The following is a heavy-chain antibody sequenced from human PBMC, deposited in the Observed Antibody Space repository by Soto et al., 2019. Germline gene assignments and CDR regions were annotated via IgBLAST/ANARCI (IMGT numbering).Heavy chain of an antibody. Sequence: QVQLQESGPGLVKPSQTLSLTCTVSGGSISSGGYYWSWIRQHPGKGLEWIGYIYYSGSTYYNPSLKSRVTISVDTSKNQFSRKLSSVTAADTAVYYGARVRYCSGGSCYPRFDPWGQGTLVTVSS. CDR1: GGSISSGGYY. J-gene: IGHJ5*02. CDR2: IYYSGST. CDR3: ARVRYCSGGSCYPRFDP. D-gene: IGHD2-15*01. V-gene: IGHV4-31*03.